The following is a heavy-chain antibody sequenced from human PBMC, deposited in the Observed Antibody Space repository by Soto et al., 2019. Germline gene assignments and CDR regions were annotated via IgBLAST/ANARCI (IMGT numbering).Heavy chain of an antibody. V-gene: IGHV3-30-3*01. CDR1: GFTFSSYA. CDR2: ISYDGSNK. J-gene: IGHJ4*02. Sequence: QVQLVESGGGVVQPGRSLRLSCAASGFTFSSYAMHWVRQAPGKGLEWVAVISYDGSNKYYADSVKGRFTISRDNSKNTLYLQMNSLRAEDTAVYYCVRDGYSSSWYSLGGGYFDYWGQGTLVTVSS. D-gene: IGHD6-13*01. CDR3: VRDGYSSSWYSLGGGYFDY.